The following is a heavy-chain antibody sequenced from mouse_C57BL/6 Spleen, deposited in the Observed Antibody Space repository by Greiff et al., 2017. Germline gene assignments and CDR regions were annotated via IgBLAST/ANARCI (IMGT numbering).Heavy chain of an antibody. D-gene: IGHD2-1*01. V-gene: IGHV1-69*01. Sequence: VQLQQPGAELVMPGASVKLSCKASGYTFTSYWMHWVKQRPGQGLEWIGEIDPSDSYTNYNQKFKGKSTLTVDKSSSTAYMQLSSLTSEDSAVYYCARNRGIYYWYFDYWGQGTTLTVSS. J-gene: IGHJ2*01. CDR2: IDPSDSYT. CDR1: GYTFTSYW. CDR3: ARNRGIYYWYFDY.